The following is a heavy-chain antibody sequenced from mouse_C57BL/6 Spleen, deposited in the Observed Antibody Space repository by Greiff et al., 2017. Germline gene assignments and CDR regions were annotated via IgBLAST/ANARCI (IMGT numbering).Heavy chain of an antibody. J-gene: IGHJ1*03. CDR1: GFSLTSYG. V-gene: IGHV2-2*01. CDR2: IWSGGST. Sequence: VQLQQSGPGLVQPSQSLSITCTVSGFSLTSYGVHWVRQSPGKGLEWLGVIWSGGSTDYNAAFISRLSISKDNSKSQVFFKMNSLQADDTAIYYWARERIYYGNYGYFDVWGTGTTVTVSS. D-gene: IGHD2-1*01. CDR3: ARERIYYGNYGYFDV.